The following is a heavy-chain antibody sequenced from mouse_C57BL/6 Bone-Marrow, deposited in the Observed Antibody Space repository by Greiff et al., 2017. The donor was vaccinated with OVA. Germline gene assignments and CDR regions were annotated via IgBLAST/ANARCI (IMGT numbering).Heavy chain of an antibody. J-gene: IGHJ4*01. V-gene: IGHV1-63*01. CDR1: GYTFTNYW. CDR2: IYPGGGYT. Sequence: QVQLQQSGAELVRPGTSVKMSCKASGYTFTNYWIGWAKQRPGHGLEWIGDIYPGGGYTYYNEKFKGKATLTEDKASSTANMQFSSLTSDDSAIYYSARRLQDAMDYWGRGTSDTVSS. CDR3: ARRLQDAMDY. D-gene: IGHD2-2*01.